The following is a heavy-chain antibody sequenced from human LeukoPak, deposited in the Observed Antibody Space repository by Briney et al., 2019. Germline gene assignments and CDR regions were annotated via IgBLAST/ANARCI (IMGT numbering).Heavy chain of an antibody. J-gene: IGHJ3*02. V-gene: IGHV4-34*01. CDR2: INHTGST. D-gene: IGHD1-1*01. CDR3: AHGRWPTGLGALDI. Sequence: SETLSLTCAVYGGSFSTLYWTWIRQPPGKGLEWIGEINHTGSTNYSPSLKSRLTISLDTSRNQLYLELNSVTAADTAIYSCAHGRWPTGLGALDIWGQGTMVTVS. CDR1: GGSFSTLY.